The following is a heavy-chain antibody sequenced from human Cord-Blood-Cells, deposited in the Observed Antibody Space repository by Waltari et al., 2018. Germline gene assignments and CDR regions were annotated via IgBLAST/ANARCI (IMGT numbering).Heavy chain of an antibody. D-gene: IGHD1-26*01. CDR1: GYTLTSHG. CDR2: ISAYNDNT. V-gene: IGHV1-18*01. Sequence: QVQLVQSGAEMKKPRASVKVSRKASGYTLTSHGICWVRQAPGQGREWMGWISAYNDNTNYAQKLQGRVTITTDTSTSTAYMELRSLRSDDTAVYYCARVSVGGYGDFDYWGQGTLVTVSS. CDR3: ARVSVGGYGDFDY. J-gene: IGHJ4*02.